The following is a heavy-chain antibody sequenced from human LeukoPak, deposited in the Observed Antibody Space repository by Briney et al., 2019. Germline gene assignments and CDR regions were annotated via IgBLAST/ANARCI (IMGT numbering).Heavy chain of an antibody. D-gene: IGHD3-16*02. CDR3: AREEPGYDYVWGSYRLFDY. CDR1: GGTFIRYA. CDR2: ISAYNGNT. V-gene: IGHV1-18*01. Sequence: GASVKVSCKASGGTFIRYAISWVRQAPGQGLEWMGWISAYNGNTNYAQKLQGRVTMTTDTSTSTAYMELRSLRSDDTAVYYCAREEPGYDYVWGSYRLFDYWGQGTLVTVSS. J-gene: IGHJ4*02.